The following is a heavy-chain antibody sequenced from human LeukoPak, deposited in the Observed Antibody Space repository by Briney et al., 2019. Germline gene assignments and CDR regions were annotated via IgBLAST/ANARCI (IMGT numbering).Heavy chain of an antibody. CDR1: GSTFSSYA. CDR2: ISYDGSNK. Sequence: GGSLRLSCAASGSTFSSYAMHWVRQAPGKGLEWVAVISYDGSNKYYADSVKGRFTISRDNSKNTLYLQMNSLRAEDTAVYYCARGSNYPKVYFDYWGQGTLVTVSS. J-gene: IGHJ4*02. V-gene: IGHV3-30*04. D-gene: IGHD3-10*01. CDR3: ARGSNYPKVYFDY.